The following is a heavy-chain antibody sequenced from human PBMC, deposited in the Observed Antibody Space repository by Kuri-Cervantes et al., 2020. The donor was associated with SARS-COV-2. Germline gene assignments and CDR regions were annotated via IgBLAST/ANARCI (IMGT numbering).Heavy chain of an antibody. J-gene: IGHJ6*02. V-gene: IGHV1-69*10. CDR3: ARGAIAVAGRNYYYGMDV. CDR2: IIPIFGIA. Sequence: SVKVSCKASGYTFTGYYMHWVRRAPGQGLEWMGGIIPIFGIAHYAQKFQGRVTITADKSTSTAYMELSSLRSEDTAVYYCARGAIAVAGRNYYYGMDVWGQGTTVTVSS. D-gene: IGHD6-19*01. CDR1: GYTFTGYY.